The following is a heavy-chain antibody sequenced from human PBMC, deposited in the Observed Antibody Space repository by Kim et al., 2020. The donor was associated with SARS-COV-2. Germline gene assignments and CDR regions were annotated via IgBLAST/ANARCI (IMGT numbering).Heavy chain of an antibody. D-gene: IGHD3-22*01. V-gene: IGHV3-11*06. J-gene: IGHJ4*02. Sequence: RFTISRDNAKNSLYLQMNSLRAEDTAVYYCARDEYYDSSGYYPSRTTLDYWGQGTLVTVSS. CDR3: ARDEYYDSSGYYPSRTTLDY.